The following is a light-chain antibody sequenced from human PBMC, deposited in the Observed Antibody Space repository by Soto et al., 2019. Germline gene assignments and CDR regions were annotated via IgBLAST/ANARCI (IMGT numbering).Light chain of an antibody. J-gene: IGLJ3*02. V-gene: IGLV2-14*02. CDR3: SSNTSRYTWV. CDR2: GGS. CDR1: SSDIGSHNF. Sequence: QSALTQPASVSGSPGQWITISCTGTSSDIGSHNFVSWHQQHPGKAPKFMIYGGSTRPSGVSNRFSGSQSGNKASLTISGLQADDEADYYCSSNTSRYTWVFGGGTKLTVI.